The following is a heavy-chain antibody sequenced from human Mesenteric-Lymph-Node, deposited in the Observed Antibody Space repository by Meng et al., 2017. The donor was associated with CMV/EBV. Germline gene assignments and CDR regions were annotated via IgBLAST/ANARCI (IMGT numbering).Heavy chain of an antibody. D-gene: IGHD5-12*01. Sequence: GSLRLSCFVSGGSISTYYWSWIRQSPGKGLEWIGYIYYTGSTNYNPSLKSRVTISVDTSKNQFSLKLSSVTAADTAVYYCARAGGYTSPLGYWGQGTLVTVSS. CDR2: IYYTGST. V-gene: IGHV4-59*01. CDR3: ARAGGYTSPLGY. J-gene: IGHJ4*02. CDR1: GGSISTYY.